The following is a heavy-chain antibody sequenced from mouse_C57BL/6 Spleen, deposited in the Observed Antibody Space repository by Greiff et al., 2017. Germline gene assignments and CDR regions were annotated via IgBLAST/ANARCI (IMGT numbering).Heavy chain of an antibody. Sequence: QVQLQQPGAELVKPGASVKFSCKASGYTFTSYWMNWVKQRPGKGLEWIGMIHPNSGSTNYNEKFKSKATLTVDKSSSTAYMQLSSLTSEDSAVYYCAPTVVATDYAMDYWGQGTSVTVSS. CDR2: IHPNSGST. CDR1: GYTFTSYW. CDR3: APTVVATDYAMDY. D-gene: IGHD1-1*01. V-gene: IGHV1-64*01. J-gene: IGHJ4*01.